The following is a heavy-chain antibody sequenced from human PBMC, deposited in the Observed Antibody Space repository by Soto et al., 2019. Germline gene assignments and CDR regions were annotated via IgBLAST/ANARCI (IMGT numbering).Heavy chain of an antibody. CDR3: TTLYHFDP. Sequence: GGSLRLSCAASGFTFSNAWMNWVRQAPGKGLEWVGRILSKTAGETTDYAAPVNGRFTISRDDSKNTLYLQMSGLKTEETAVYYCTTLYHFDPWGQGTLVTVSS. D-gene: IGHD2-2*02. CDR1: GFTFSNAW. CDR2: ILSKTAGETT. V-gene: IGHV3-15*07. J-gene: IGHJ5*02.